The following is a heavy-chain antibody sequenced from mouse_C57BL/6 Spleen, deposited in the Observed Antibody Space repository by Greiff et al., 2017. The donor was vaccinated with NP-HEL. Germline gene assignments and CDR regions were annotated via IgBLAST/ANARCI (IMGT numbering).Heavy chain of an antibody. CDR1: GFTFSSYA. CDR2: ISDGGSYT. V-gene: IGHV5-4*01. D-gene: IGHD2-1*01. CDR3: ASDNYFFDY. Sequence: EVQLVESGGGLVKPGGSLKLSCAASGFTFSSYAMSWVRQTPGKRLEWVATISDGGSYTYYPDNVKGRFTITRDNAKNNLYLQMSHLKSDDTAMYYCASDNYFFDYWGQGTTLTVSS. J-gene: IGHJ2*01.